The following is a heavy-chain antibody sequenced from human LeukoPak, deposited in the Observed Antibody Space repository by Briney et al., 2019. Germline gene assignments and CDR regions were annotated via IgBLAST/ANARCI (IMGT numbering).Heavy chain of an antibody. D-gene: IGHD1-26*01. Sequence: GGSLRLSCVASGFTFRSYSMHWVRQAPGKGLEWVALISWDGSNKYYADSVKGRFTISSDNSKNTLYLQMNSLRAEDTAVYYCAKDLAGATNYYGMDVWGQGTTVTVSS. CDR3: AKDLAGATNYYGMDV. J-gene: IGHJ6*02. CDR1: GFTFRSYS. CDR2: ISWDGSNK. V-gene: IGHV3-30*18.